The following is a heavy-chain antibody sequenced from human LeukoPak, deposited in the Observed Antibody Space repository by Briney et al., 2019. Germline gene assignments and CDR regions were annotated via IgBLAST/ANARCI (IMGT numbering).Heavy chain of an antibody. CDR2: INPNSGGT. J-gene: IGHJ4*02. Sequence: ASVKVSCKASGYTFTGYYMHWVRQAPGQGLEWMGWINPNSGGTNYAQKFQGRVTTTRDTSISTAYMELSRLRSDDTAVYYCARTRAYYDSSGYYSELGYWGQGTLVTVSS. D-gene: IGHD3-22*01. CDR3: ARTRAYYDSSGYYSELGY. V-gene: IGHV1-2*02. CDR1: GYTFTGYY.